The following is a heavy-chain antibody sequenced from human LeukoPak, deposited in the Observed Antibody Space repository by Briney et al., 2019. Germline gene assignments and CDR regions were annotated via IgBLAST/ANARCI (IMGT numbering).Heavy chain of an antibody. CDR3: ARPYSSGWYGDFDY. V-gene: IGHV3-30-3*01. J-gene: IGHJ4*02. CDR1: GFTFGSYA. Sequence: QPGGSLRLSCAASGFTFGSYAMHWVRQTPGKGLEWVAVISYDRSNIYYADSVKGRFTISRDNSKNTLYLQMNSLRAEDTAIYYCARPYSSGWYGDFDYWGQGTLVTVSS. D-gene: IGHD6-19*01. CDR2: ISYDRSNI.